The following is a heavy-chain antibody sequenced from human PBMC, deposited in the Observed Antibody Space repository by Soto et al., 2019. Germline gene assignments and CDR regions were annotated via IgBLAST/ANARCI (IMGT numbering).Heavy chain of an antibody. CDR1: GGSISSSSYY. Sequence: SETLSLTCTVSGGSISSSSYYWGWIRQPPGKGLEWIGSIYYSGSTYYNPSLKSRVTISVDTSKNQFSLKLSSVTAADTAVYYCARSYDSSGYYSAYWGQGTLVTVSS. V-gene: IGHV4-39*01. J-gene: IGHJ4*02. CDR3: ARSYDSSGYYSAY. CDR2: IYYSGST. D-gene: IGHD3-22*01.